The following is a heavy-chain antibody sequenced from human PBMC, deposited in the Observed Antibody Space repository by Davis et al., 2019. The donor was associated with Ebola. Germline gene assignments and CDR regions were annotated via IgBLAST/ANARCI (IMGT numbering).Heavy chain of an antibody. CDR3: ARDRYSSSWLQGFDP. V-gene: IGHV3-74*01. CDR2: IGTDVSST. J-gene: IGHJ5*02. D-gene: IGHD6-13*01. Sequence: GESLKISCAASGFTFSRYWMHWVRQAPGKGLVWVSRIGTDVSSTSYADSVKGRFTISRDNAKNTLYLQMNSLRAEDTAVYYCARDRYSSSWLQGFDPWGQGTLVTVSS. CDR1: GFTFSRYW.